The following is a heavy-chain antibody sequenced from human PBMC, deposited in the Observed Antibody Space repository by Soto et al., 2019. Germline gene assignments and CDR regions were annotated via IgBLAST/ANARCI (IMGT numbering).Heavy chain of an antibody. J-gene: IGHJ4*02. Sequence: SLRLSCAASGFTFDDYAMHWVRQAPGKGLEWVSGISWNSGSIGYADSVKGRFTISRDNAKNSLYLQMNSLRAEDTALYYCAKGSTSIAAARFDYWGQGTLVTVSS. CDR3: AKGSTSIAAARFDY. CDR1: GFTFDDYA. D-gene: IGHD6-13*01. CDR2: ISWNSGSI. V-gene: IGHV3-9*01.